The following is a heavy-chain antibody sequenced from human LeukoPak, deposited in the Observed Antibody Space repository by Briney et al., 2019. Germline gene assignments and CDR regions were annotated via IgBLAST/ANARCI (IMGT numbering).Heavy chain of an antibody. CDR1: GFTFSSYG. CDR3: ARDLLGYCSGGSCSHYYGMDV. D-gene: IGHD2-15*01. Sequence: PGRSLRLSCAASGFTFSSYGMHWVRQAPGKGLEWVSSISSSSSYIYYADSVKGRFTISRDNAKNSLYLQMNSLRAEDTAVYYCARDLLGYCSGGSCSHYYGMDVWGKGTTVTVSS. J-gene: IGHJ6*04. CDR2: ISSSSSYI. V-gene: IGHV3-21*01.